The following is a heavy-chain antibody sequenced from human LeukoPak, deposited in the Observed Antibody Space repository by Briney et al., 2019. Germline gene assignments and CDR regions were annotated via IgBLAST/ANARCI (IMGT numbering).Heavy chain of an antibody. J-gene: IGHJ4*02. CDR3: ARPRAIYGSGSYLFDY. Sequence: ASVKVSCKASGYTFTSYYMHWVRQAPGQGLEWMGIINPSGGSTSYAQKFQGRVTMTRDTSTSTAYMELSSLRSEDTAVYYCARPRAIYGSGSYLFDYWGQGTLVTVSS. D-gene: IGHD3-10*01. V-gene: IGHV1-46*03. CDR1: GYTFTSYY. CDR2: INPSGGST.